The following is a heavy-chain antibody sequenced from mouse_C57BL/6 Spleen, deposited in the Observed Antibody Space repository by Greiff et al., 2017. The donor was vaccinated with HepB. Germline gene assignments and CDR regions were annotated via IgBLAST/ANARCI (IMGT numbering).Heavy chain of an antibody. Sequence: SGPVLVKPGASVKMSCKASGYTFTDYYMNWVKQSHGKSLEWIGVINPYNGGTSYNQKFKGKATLTVDKSSSTAYMELNSLTSEDSAVYYCARRFVGGYFDVWGTGTTVTVSS. J-gene: IGHJ1*03. CDR1: GYTFTDYY. V-gene: IGHV1-19*01. CDR2: INPYNGGT. CDR3: ARRFVGGYFDV.